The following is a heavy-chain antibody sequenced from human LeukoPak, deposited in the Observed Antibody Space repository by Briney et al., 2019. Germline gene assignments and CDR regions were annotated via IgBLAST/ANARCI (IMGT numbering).Heavy chain of an antibody. CDR2: ISAYNGNT. Sequence: GASVKVSCKASGYTFTSYGISWVRQAPGQGLEWMGWISAYNGNTNYAQKLQGRVTMTTDTSTSTAYMELRSLRSDDTAVYYCARDQGSGAVLYYYYGMDVWGQGTTVTVSS. D-gene: IGHD3-10*01. V-gene: IGHV1-18*01. J-gene: IGHJ6*02. CDR1: GYTFTSYG. CDR3: ARDQGSGAVLYYYYGMDV.